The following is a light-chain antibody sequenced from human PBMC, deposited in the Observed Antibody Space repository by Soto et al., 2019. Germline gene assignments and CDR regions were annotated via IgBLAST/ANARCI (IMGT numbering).Light chain of an antibody. CDR2: AAS. J-gene: IGKJ1*01. CDR1: QNVGSN. Sequence: EVVMTQFPATLSVSPGDRATLSCRVSQNVGSNLAWFQHKPGQAPRVFIYAASTRETGLRARFSGSVSGSEFTLTISNLQSEDFAIDYCQQYNNLTRTFGQGTKVDIK. CDR3: QQYNNLTRT. V-gene: IGKV3-15*01.